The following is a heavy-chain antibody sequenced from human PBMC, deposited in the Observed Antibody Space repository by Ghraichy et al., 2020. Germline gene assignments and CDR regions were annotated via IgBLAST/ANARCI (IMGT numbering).Heavy chain of an antibody. D-gene: IGHD6-13*01. CDR2: IRFDGVHK. CDR3: ANQAQQEISTDGSGLWLFDH. J-gene: IGHJ4*02. Sequence: GGSLRLSCAASGFIFSNYGMHWVRQAPGKGLEWVAFIRFDGVHKFYEDSVKGRFTVSRDNSKNTLYLQMNNLRAEDTAVYYCANQAQQEISTDGSGLWLFDHWGQGTLVTVSS. V-gene: IGHV3-30*02. CDR1: GFIFSNYG.